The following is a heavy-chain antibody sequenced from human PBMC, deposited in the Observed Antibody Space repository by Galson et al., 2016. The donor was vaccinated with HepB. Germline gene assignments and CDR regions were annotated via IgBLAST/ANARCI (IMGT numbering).Heavy chain of an antibody. CDR2: IYDSEDT. CDR1: GGSISSYF. CDR3: ARVPPSLDAFDI. V-gene: IGHV4-4*07. Sequence: TLSLTCTVSGGSISSYFWSWIRQPAGKGLEWIGRIYDSEDTNYNPSLKRRVTMSVDTSKNQFSLKLNSVTAADTAVYFCARVPPSLDAFDIWGQGTLVTVSS. J-gene: IGHJ3*02.